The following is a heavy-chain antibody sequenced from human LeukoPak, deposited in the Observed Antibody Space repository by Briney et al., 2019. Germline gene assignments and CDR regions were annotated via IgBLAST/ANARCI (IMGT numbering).Heavy chain of an antibody. CDR2: IYSGGST. D-gene: IGHD2-2*01. CDR1: GFTVSSNY. J-gene: IGHJ4*02. Sequence: GGSLRLSCAASGFTVSSNYMSWVRQAPGRALGWVSVIYSGGSTFYADSVKGRFTISRDNSKNTLYLQMNSLRAEDTAVYYCARDSYRYYFDYWGQGTLVTVSS. CDR3: ARDSYRYYFDY. V-gene: IGHV3-66*01.